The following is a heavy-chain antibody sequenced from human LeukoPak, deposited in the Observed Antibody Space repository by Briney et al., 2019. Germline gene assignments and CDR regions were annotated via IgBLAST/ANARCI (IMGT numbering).Heavy chain of an antibody. V-gene: IGHV4-61*02. J-gene: IGHJ4*02. D-gene: IGHD5-18*01. Sequence: PSQTLSLTCTVSGDSISSSSYYWAWIRQPAGKGLEWIGRIYSSGSTNYNPSLRSRVTISVDTSRNQFSLKLSSVTAGDTAVYYRARAYSYGFFDYWGQGTLVTVSS. CDR2: IYSSGST. CDR3: ARAYSYGFFDY. CDR1: GDSISSSSYY.